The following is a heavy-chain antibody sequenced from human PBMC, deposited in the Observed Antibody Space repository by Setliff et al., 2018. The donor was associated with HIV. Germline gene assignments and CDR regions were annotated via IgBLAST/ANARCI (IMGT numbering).Heavy chain of an antibody. CDR3: ARAKFYYDSSGFSPFPSAFDF. J-gene: IGHJ3*01. V-gene: IGHV4-38-2*02. CDR2: IYSSGRT. D-gene: IGHD3-22*01. Sequence: SETLSLTCTVSGYSITNNNYWSCIRQPPGKGLEWVGYIYSSGRTNYNPSLKSRVTMSVDTSKKQFSLKLNSVTATATALYYCARAKFYYDSSGFSPFPSAFDFWGQGTMVTVSS. CDR1: GYSITNNNY.